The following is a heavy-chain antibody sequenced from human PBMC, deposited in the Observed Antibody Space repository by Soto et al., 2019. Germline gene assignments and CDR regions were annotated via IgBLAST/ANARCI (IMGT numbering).Heavy chain of an antibody. CDR3: AKDLGTTVTEIDAFDI. D-gene: IGHD4-4*01. J-gene: IGHJ3*02. V-gene: IGHV3-9*01. CDR1: GFTFDDYA. CDR2: ISWNSGSI. Sequence: GGSLRLSCAASGFTFDDYAMHWVRQAPGKGLEWVSGISWNSGSIGYADSVKGRFTISRDNAKNSLYLQMNSLRAEDTALYYCAKDLGTTVTEIDAFDIWGQGTMVTVSS.